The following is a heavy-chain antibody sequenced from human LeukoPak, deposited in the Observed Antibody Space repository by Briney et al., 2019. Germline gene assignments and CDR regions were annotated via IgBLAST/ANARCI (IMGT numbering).Heavy chain of an antibody. CDR1: GFTFSSYA. CDR2: ISYDGSNK. D-gene: IGHD3-22*01. CDR3: AKYDNSGRAGGY. Sequence: GGSLRLSCAASGFTFSSYAMHWVRQAPGKGLEWVAVISYDGSNKYYADSVKGRFTISRDNSKNTLYLQMNSLRAEDTAMYYCAKYDNSGRAGGYWGQGTLVTVSS. J-gene: IGHJ4*02. V-gene: IGHV3-30-3*01.